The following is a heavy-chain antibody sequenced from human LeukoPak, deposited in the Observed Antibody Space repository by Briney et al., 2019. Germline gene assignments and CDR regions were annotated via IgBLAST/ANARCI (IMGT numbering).Heavy chain of an antibody. CDR2: IYYSGST. J-gene: IGHJ4*02. CDR3: ARDEDYYDSSGYYVTL. Sequence: SETLSLTCTVSGGSISSSSYYWGWIRQPPGKGLEWFGSIYYSGSTYYNPSLKSRVTISVDTSKNQFSLKLSSVTAADTAVYYCARDEDYYDSSGYYVTLWGQGTLVTVSS. CDR1: GGSISSSSYY. D-gene: IGHD3-22*01. V-gene: IGHV4-39*07.